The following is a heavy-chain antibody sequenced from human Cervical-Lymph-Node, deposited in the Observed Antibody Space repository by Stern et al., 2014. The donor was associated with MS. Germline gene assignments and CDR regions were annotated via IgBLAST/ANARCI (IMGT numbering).Heavy chain of an antibody. J-gene: IGHJ4*02. D-gene: IGHD6-13*01. CDR3: ARGYSTTYLDY. CDR2: IHPGNGDP. V-gene: IGHV1-3*01. Sequence: VQLVQSGAEVQKPGASAKVSCKASGYTFTNYALHWVRKAPGQRPQWMGWIHPGNGDPKYSQNFQDRVTITRDTSANTVYMELRSLRVEDTAMYYCARGYSTTYLDYWGQGTLVTVSS. CDR1: GYTFTNYA.